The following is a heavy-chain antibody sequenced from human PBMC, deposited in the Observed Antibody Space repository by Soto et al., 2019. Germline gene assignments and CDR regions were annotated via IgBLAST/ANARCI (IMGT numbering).Heavy chain of an antibody. CDR1: GGSISSSSYY. CDR2: IYYSGST. J-gene: IGHJ5*02. D-gene: IGHD3-3*02. V-gene: IGHV4-39*01. Sequence: SDTLSVTCTVSGGSISSSSYYWGWIRQPPGKGLEWIGSIYYSGSTYYNPSLKSRVTISVDTSKNQFSLKLSSVTAADTAVYYCASPKIAFYNWFDPWGQGTLVTVS. CDR3: ASPKIAFYNWFDP.